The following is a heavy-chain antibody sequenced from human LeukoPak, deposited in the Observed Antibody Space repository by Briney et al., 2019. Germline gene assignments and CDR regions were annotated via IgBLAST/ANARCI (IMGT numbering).Heavy chain of an antibody. CDR3: AKSRAKTGTFDY. CDR1: GFTFSSYA. CDR2: ISGSGGST. Sequence: GGSLRLSCAASGFTFSSYAMSWVRQAPGKGLEWVSAISGSGGSTYYADSVKGRFTISRDKSKNTLYLQMNSLRVEDTAVYYCAKSRAKTGTFDYWGQGTLVTVSS. J-gene: IGHJ4*02. V-gene: IGHV3-23*01. D-gene: IGHD1-1*01.